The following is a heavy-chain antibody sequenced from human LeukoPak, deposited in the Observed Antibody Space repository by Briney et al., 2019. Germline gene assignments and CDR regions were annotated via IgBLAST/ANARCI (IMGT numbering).Heavy chain of an antibody. D-gene: IGHD6-19*01. J-gene: IGHJ6*02. CDR1: GGSFSGYY. CDR3: ARVSGWYSSGWYYYYGMDV. V-gene: IGHV4-34*01. Sequence: PSETLSLTCAVYGGSFSGYYWSWIRQPPGKGLEWIGEINHSGSTNYNPSLKSRVTISVDTSKNQFSLKLSSVTAADTAVYYCARVSGWYSSGWYYYYGMDVWGQGTTVTVS. CDR2: INHSGST.